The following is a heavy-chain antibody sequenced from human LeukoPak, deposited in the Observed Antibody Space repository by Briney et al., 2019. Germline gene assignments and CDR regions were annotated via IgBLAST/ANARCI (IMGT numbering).Heavy chain of an antibody. CDR1: GFTFSSYA. CDR3: AKTRPLDSSSWSHGDY. Sequence: GGSLRLSCAASGFTFSSYAMSWVRQAPGKGLGWVSAISGSGDSTYYGDSVKGRFTISRDNSKNTLYLQMNSLRAEDTAVYYCAKTRPLDSSSWSHGDYWGQGTLVTVSS. J-gene: IGHJ4*02. D-gene: IGHD6-13*01. CDR2: ISGSGDST. V-gene: IGHV3-23*01.